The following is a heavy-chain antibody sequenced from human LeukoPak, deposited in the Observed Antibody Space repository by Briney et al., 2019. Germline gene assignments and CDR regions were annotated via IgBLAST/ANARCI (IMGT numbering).Heavy chain of an antibody. J-gene: IGHJ3*02. CDR2: INPSGGST. V-gene: IGHV1-46*01. D-gene: IGHD5-24*01. CDR1: GGTFSSYA. CDR3: ARDLRPPVMATFADDAFDI. Sequence: ASVKVSCKASGGTFSSYAISWVRQAPGQGLEWMGIINPSGGSTSYAQKFQGRVTMTRDTSTSTVYMELSSLRSEDTAVYYCARDLRPPVMATFADDAFDIWGQGTMVTVSS.